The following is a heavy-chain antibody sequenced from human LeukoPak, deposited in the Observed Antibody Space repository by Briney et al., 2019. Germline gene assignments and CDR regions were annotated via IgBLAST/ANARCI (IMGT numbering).Heavy chain of an antibody. CDR2: IYYSGST. V-gene: IGHV4-39*07. J-gene: IGHJ4*02. CDR3: ARKYCSGGSCYSGAIYYFDY. D-gene: IGHD2-15*01. CDR1: GGSISSSSYY. Sequence: SETLSLTCTVSGGSISSSSYYWGWIRQPPGKGLEWIGSIYYSGSTYYNPSLKSRVTISVDTSKNQFSLKLSSVTAADTAVYYCARKYCSGGSCYSGAIYYFDYWGQGTLVTVSS.